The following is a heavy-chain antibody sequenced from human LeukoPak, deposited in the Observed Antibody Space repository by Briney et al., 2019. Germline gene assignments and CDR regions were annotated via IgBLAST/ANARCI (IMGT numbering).Heavy chain of an antibody. J-gene: IGHJ4*02. CDR1: GFSFSSYV. V-gene: IGHV3-23*01. D-gene: IGHD3-10*01. Sequence: PGGSLRLSCAASGFSFSSYVMSWVRQAPGKGLEWVSGISGSGGSTYYADSVKGRFTISRDNSKNTLYLQMNSLRAEDTAVYYCAKAVREYYYGSGSSDYFDYWGQETLVTVSS. CDR3: AKAVREYYYGSGSSDYFDY. CDR2: ISGSGGST.